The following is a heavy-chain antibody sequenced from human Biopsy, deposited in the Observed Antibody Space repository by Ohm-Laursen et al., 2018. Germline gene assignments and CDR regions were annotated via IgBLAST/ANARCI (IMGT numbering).Heavy chain of an antibody. J-gene: IGHJ4*02. D-gene: IGHD4-23*01. CDR1: GGSYTGNY. CDR2: ISYTGYT. V-gene: IGHV4-59*01. CDR3: ARGSNDFGGLYFPR. Sequence: SETLSFTCTVFGGSYTGNYWSWIRPRPGKGLEWIGHISYTGYTSYNASLKSRFTITVDTSRNHFLLRLSSLTAAYTSVYYCARGSNDFGGLYFPRWGQGTLLTVSS.